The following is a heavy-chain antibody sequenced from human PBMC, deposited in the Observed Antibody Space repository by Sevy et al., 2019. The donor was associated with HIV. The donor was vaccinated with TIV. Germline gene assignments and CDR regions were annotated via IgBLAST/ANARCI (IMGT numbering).Heavy chain of an antibody. D-gene: IGHD3-3*01. CDR2: IKQDGSEK. J-gene: IGHJ4*01. Sequence: GGSLRLSCAASGFTFSSYWMSWVRQAPGKGLEWVANIKQDGSEKYYVDSVKGGFTISRDNAKNSVYLQMNSLRAEDTAVYYCARPLGDFWSGYYALDYFDYWGHGTLVTVSS. CDR3: ARPLGDFWSGYYALDYFDY. V-gene: IGHV3-7*01. CDR1: GFTFSSYW.